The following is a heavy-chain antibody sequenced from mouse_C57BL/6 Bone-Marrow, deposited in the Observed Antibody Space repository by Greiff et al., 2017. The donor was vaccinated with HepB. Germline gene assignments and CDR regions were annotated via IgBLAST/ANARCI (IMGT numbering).Heavy chain of an antibody. J-gene: IGHJ1*03. D-gene: IGHD2-3*01. CDR3: ARGLLTYFDV. V-gene: IGHV3-6*01. CDR2: ISYDGSN. CDR1: GYSITSGYY. Sequence: EVQLQESGPGLVKPSQSLSLTCSVSGYSITSGYYWNWIRQFPGNILEWMGYISYDGSNNYNPSLKNRISITRDTSKNQFFLKLNSVTTEDTATYYCARGLLTYFDVWGTGTTVTVSS.